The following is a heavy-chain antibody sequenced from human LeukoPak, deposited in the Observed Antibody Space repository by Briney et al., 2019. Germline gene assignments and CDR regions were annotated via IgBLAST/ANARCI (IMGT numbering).Heavy chain of an antibody. CDR2: ISFDGINK. D-gene: IGHD3-16*02. J-gene: IGHJ4*02. V-gene: IGHV3-30-3*01. Sequence: GGSLRLSCAASGFTFSSYAMHWVRQAPGKGLEWVAFISFDGINKYYADSVKGRFTISRDNSKSTLYLQMNSLRPEDTAVYYCAKNGFTFGGLIDINFDYWGQGTLVTVSS. CDR1: GFTFSSYA. CDR3: AKNGFTFGGLIDINFDY.